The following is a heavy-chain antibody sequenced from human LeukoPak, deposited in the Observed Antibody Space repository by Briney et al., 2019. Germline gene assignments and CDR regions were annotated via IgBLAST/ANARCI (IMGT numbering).Heavy chain of an antibody. Sequence: ASVKVSCKASGGTFSSYAISWVRQAPGQGLEWMGGIIPILGIANYAQKFQGRVTITADKSTSTAYMELSSLRSEDTAVYYCAAPGGYDGLGWFVPWGQGTRVTGSS. CDR3: AAPGGYDGLGWFVP. CDR2: IIPILGIA. V-gene: IGHV1-69*10. D-gene: IGHD5-12*01. J-gene: IGHJ5*02. CDR1: GGTFSSYA.